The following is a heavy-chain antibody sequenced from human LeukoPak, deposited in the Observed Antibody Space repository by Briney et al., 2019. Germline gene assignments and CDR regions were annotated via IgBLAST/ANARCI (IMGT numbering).Heavy chain of an antibody. V-gene: IGHV3-53*01. D-gene: IGHD1-7*01. CDR1: GFTVSSYY. CDR2: IYTGGGR. Sequence: GGSLRLSCAASGFTVSSYYMNWVRQAPGKELEWVSVIYTGGGRYYADSVRGRFTISRDTSKNMVFLQMNSLRVEDTAVYYCARAHNWKYGSFDFWGQGTLVTVSS. CDR3: ARAHNWKYGSFDF. J-gene: IGHJ4*02.